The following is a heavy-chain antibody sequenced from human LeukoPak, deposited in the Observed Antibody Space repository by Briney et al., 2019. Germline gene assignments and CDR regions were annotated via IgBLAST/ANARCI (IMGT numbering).Heavy chain of an antibody. CDR3: GSSAPYYYYMDV. CDR2: IIPIFGTT. J-gene: IGHJ6*03. V-gene: IGHV1-69*06. Sequence: SVKVSCKASGYTFTSYGISWVRQAPGQGLEWMGCIIPIFGTTNYAQKFQGRVTITADKSTSTAYMELSSLRSEDTAVYYCGSSAPYYYYMDVWGKGTTVTVSS. D-gene: IGHD1-26*01. CDR1: GYTFTSYG.